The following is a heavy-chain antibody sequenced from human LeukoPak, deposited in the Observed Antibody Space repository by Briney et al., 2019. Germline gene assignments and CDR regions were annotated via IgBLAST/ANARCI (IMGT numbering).Heavy chain of an antibody. V-gene: IGHV3-21*01. J-gene: IGHJ6*03. CDR2: ISTSSSYI. CDR3: ARDGDTVLTRGYYYYMDV. CDR1: GFTFSSYT. D-gene: IGHD4-23*01. Sequence: GGSLRLSCAASGFTFSSYTMNWVRQAPGKGLEWVSSISTSSSYIYYADSVKGRFTISRDNAKKSLYLQMNSLRAEDTAVCYCARDGDTVLTRGYYYYMDVWGKGTTVTVSS.